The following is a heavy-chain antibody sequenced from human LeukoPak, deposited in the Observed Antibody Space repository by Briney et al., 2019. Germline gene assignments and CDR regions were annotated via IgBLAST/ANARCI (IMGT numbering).Heavy chain of an antibody. D-gene: IGHD2-2*02. CDR3: ARGGIVVPAAISDY. Sequence: PSETLSLTCAVYGGSFSGYYWSWIRQPPGKGLEWIGEINHSGSTNYNPSLKSRVTISVDTSKNQFSLKLSSVTAADTAVYYCARGGIVVPAAISDYWGQGTLVTVSS. J-gene: IGHJ4*02. CDR1: GGSFSGYY. CDR2: INHSGST. V-gene: IGHV4-34*01.